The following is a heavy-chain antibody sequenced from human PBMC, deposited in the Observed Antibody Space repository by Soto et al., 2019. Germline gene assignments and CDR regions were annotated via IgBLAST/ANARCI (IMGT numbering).Heavy chain of an antibody. D-gene: IGHD5-12*01. Sequence: SETLSLTCTVSGGSISSSSYYWGWIRQPPGKGLEWIGSIYYSGNTYYNPSLKSRVTISVDTAKNQFSLKLSSVTAADTAVYYCARRMATMDWYFELWGRGTLVT. V-gene: IGHV4-39*01. CDR1: GGSISSSSYY. CDR2: IYYSGNT. J-gene: IGHJ2*01. CDR3: ARRMATMDWYFEL.